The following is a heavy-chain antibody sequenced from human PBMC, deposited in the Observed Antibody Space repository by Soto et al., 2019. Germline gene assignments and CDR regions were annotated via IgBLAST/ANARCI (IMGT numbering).Heavy chain of an antibody. CDR3: ARDRAPRGYSSGYYYCLDT. Sequence: PSETLSLTCAVYGGSFSDYYWSWIRQPPGKGLEWIGEINHSGSTNHNPSHKSRVTISVDTSKNQFSLKLRSVTAADTAVYYCARDRAPRGYSSGYYYCLDTWGQGTLVTVSS. CDR1: GGSFSDYY. D-gene: IGHD3-22*01. V-gene: IGHV4-34*01. J-gene: IGHJ5*02. CDR2: INHSGST.